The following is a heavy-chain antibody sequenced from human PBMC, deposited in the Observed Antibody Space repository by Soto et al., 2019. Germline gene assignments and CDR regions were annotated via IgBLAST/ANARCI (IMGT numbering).Heavy chain of an antibody. CDR1: GFTFSSYA. CDR3: PTSTVVTGGTGMDV. CDR2: ISYDGSNK. D-gene: IGHD4-17*01. V-gene: IGHV3-30-3*01. J-gene: IGHJ6*02. Sequence: PGGSLRLSCAASGFTFSSYAMHWVRQAPGKGLEWVAVISYDGSNKYYADSVKGRFTISRDNSKNTLYLQMNSLRAEDTAVYYCPTSTVVTGGTGMDVWGQGTTVTSP.